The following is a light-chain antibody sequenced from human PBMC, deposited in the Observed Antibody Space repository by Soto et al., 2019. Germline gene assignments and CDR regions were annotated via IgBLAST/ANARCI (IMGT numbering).Light chain of an antibody. V-gene: IGKV3-20*01. CDR1: QSVNSNY. Sequence: EIVLTQSPDTLSLSPGESATLSCRASQSVNSNYLAWYQQKPGQAPRLLIYGASSRATDIPDRFSGSGSGTDFTLTISRLEPEDFAVFYCQQYDTSITFGQGTRLE. CDR3: QQYDTSIT. CDR2: GAS. J-gene: IGKJ5*01.